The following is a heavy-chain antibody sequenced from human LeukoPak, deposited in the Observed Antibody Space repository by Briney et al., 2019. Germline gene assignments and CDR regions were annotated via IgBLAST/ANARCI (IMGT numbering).Heavy chain of an antibody. D-gene: IGHD4-17*01. CDR3: ARTTNSYGDYDGDFDY. CDR2: IIPIFGTA. Sequence: ASVKVSCKASGGTFSSYAISWVRQAPGQGLEWMGGIIPIFGTANYAQKFQGRVTITADESTSTAYMELSSLRSEDTAAYYCARTTNSYGDYDGDFDYWGQGTLVTVSS. V-gene: IGHV1-69*01. CDR1: GGTFSSYA. J-gene: IGHJ4*02.